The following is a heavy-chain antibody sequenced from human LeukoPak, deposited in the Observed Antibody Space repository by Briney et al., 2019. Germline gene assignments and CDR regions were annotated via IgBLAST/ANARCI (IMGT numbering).Heavy chain of an antibody. CDR2: ISTSRSTM. J-gene: IGHJ6*03. D-gene: IGHD5-18*01. CDR1: GFTFSSYW. CDR3: ARAVQYSFGYGIYHHYMDV. V-gene: IGHV3-48*01. Sequence: GGSLRLSCAASGFTFSSYWMSWVRQAPGKGLEWVSDISTSRSTMYGADSVKGRFTISRDNAKNALYLQMNSLRAEDTAVYYCARAVQYSFGYGIYHHYMDVWGKGTTVTVSS.